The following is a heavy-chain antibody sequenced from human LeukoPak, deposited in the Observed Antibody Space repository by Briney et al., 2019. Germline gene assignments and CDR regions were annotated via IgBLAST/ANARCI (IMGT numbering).Heavy chain of an antibody. CDR3: TTGEVWWKQDF. CDR2: IKRKSDGGTT. Sequence: GGSLRLSCAASGFTFSNAWINWVRQAPGKGLEWVGRIKRKSDGGTTDYAAPVKGRFTISRDDSKNTLYLEVNSLKTEDTAVYYCTTGEVWWKQDFWGQGTLVTVSS. V-gene: IGHV3-15*01. J-gene: IGHJ4*02. D-gene: IGHD5-18*01. CDR1: GFTFSNAW.